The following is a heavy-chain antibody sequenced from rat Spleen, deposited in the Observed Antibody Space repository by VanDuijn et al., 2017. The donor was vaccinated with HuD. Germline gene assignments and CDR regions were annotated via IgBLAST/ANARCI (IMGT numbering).Heavy chain of an antibody. J-gene: IGHJ2*01. D-gene: IGHD1-10*01. V-gene: IGHV5-27*01. CDR3: TRDRREQLGYFDY. Sequence: EVQLVESDGGLVQPGRSLKLSCAVSGFTFSNYDMAWVRQAPTKGLEWVASISPSGGSTYYRDSVKGRFTVSRDNAKSTLYLQMNSLRSEDTATYYCTRDRREQLGYFDYWGQGVMVTVSS. CDR2: ISPSGGST. CDR1: GFTFSNYD.